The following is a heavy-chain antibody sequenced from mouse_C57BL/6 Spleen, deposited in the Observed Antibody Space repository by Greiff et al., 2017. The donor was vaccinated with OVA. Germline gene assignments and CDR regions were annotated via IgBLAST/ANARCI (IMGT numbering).Heavy chain of an antibody. CDR3: ARGGRSVRYAMDY. CDR2: IWSDGST. D-gene: IGHD1-1*01. V-gene: IGHV2-6*03. Sequence: VKLMESGPGLVAPSQSLPITCTVSGFSLTSYGVHWVRQPPGKGLEWLVVIWSDGSTTYNSALKSRLSISKDNSKSQVFLKMNSLQTDDTAMYYCARGGRSVRYAMDYWGQGTSVTVSS. CDR1: GFSLTSYG. J-gene: IGHJ4*01.